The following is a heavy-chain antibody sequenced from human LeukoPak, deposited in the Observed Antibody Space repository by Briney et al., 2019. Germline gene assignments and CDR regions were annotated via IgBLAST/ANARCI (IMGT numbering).Heavy chain of an antibody. J-gene: IGHJ6*04. CDR1: GFTFSSCT. CDR2: ISNSSSYI. D-gene: IGHD6-13*01. CDR3: AREKQPRYYYGVGV. Sequence: GGSLRLSCAASGFTFSSCTMNWVRQAPGKGLEWVSSISNSSSYIYYAGSVKGRFTISRDNAKNSLYLQMNSLRAEDTAVYYCAREKQPRYYYGVGVWGKGTTVTVSS. V-gene: IGHV3-21*01.